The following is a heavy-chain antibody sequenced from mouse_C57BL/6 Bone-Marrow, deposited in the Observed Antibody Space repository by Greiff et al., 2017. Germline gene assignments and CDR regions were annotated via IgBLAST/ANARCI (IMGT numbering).Heavy chain of an antibody. J-gene: IGHJ1*03. CDR3: ARRASTWDWYFDV. V-gene: IGHV5-2*01. Sequence: VQLKESGGGLVQPGESLKLSCESNEYEFPSHDMSWVRKTPEKRLELVAAINSDGGSTYYPDTMERRFIISRDNTKQTLYLQMSSLRSEDTALYYCARRASTWDWYFDVWGTGTTVTVSS. D-gene: IGHD6-1*01. CDR1: EYEFPSHD. CDR2: INSDGGST.